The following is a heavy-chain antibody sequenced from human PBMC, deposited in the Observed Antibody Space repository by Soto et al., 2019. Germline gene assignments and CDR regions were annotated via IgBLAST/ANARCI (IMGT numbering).Heavy chain of an antibody. V-gene: IGHV1-69*01. Sequence: QVQLIQSGAEVKKPGSSVKVSCKGSGVTFSSYALIWVRQAPGQGLEWMGGIVPIFGTSNYAQNFRNRVTISAHEPTTRAYLELSTLRAEDTAVYYCASQLAVAGGIWYFDLWGQGTLVTVSS. CDR1: GVTFSSYA. D-gene: IGHD6-19*01. CDR3: ASQLAVAGGIWYFDL. CDR2: IVPIFGTS. J-gene: IGHJ2*01.